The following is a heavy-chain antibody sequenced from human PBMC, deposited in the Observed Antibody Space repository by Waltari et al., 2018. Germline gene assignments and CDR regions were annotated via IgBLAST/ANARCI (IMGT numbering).Heavy chain of an antibody. CDR1: GYTLTELS. Sequence: QVQLVQSGAEVKKPGASVKVSCKVSGYTLTELSMHWVRKAPGKGLGWMGGFDPEDGETIYAQKFQGRVTMTEDTSTDTAYMELSSLRSEDTAVYYCATAYSSGYYGDPPTLNAFDIWGQGTMVTVSS. D-gene: IGHD3-22*01. CDR3: ATAYSSGYYGDPPTLNAFDI. V-gene: IGHV1-24*01. J-gene: IGHJ3*02. CDR2: FDPEDGET.